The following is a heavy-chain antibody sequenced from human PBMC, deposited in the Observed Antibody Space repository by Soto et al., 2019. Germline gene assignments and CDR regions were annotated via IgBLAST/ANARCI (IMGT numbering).Heavy chain of an antibody. V-gene: IGHV3-23*01. CDR3: SSPYCDAECGYYQF. CDR2: ISGSGGST. D-gene: IGHD4-17*01. Sequence: GGSLKLSSAASGFTFCSYAMSWFRQAPGKGLEWGSAISGSGGSTYYADSVKGRFTISRDNSKNTLYLQMNSLRAEDTAVYYCSSPYCDAECGYYQFWGRRTLDIGSS. CDR1: GFTFCSYA. J-gene: IGHJ1*01.